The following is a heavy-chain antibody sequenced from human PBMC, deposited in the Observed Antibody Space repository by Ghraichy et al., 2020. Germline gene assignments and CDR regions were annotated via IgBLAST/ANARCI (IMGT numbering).Heavy chain of an antibody. CDR1: GFIFSSYA. J-gene: IGHJ4*02. CDR3: AKGHGDIVATIVVPFDY. CDR2: ISGSGGST. V-gene: IGHV3-23*01. Sequence: GGSLRLSCAASGFIFSSYAMSWVRQAPGKGLEWVSAISGSGGSTYYADSVKSRFTISRDNSKNTLYLQMNSLRAEDTAVYYCAKGHGDIVATIVVPFDYWGQGTLVTVSS. D-gene: IGHD5-12*01.